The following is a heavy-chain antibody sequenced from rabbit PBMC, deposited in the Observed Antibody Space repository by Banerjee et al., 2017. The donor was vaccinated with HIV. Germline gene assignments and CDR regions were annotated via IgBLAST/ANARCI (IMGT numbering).Heavy chain of an antibody. Sequence: QEQLEESGGDLVKPEGSLTLTCTASGFSFSSIYWICWVRQAPGKGLEWIACIYSGSSSSTYYASWAKGRFTISKTSSTTVTLQMTSLTAADTATYFCARGTGGAGDGLNLWGQGTLSPS. J-gene: IGHJ4*01. D-gene: IGHD4-2*01. V-gene: IGHV1S45*01. CDR2: IYSGSSSST. CDR1: GFSFSSIYW. CDR3: ARGTGGAGDGLNL.